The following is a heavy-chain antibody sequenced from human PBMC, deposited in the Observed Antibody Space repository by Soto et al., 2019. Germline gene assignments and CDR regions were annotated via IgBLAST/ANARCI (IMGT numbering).Heavy chain of an antibody. Sequence: PSETLSLTCALYGGSFIEYYCNFIRHTPLKCLEWIVEINQSGNSNYKPSLRNRVTMSVDPSKKQVSLKLTSVTAADTAIYYCARVRGRAESAPSGMDPWGQGTTVTVSS. V-gene: IGHV4-34*01. D-gene: IGHD5-12*01. CDR1: GGSFIEYY. J-gene: IGHJ6*02. CDR2: INQSGNS. CDR3: ARVRGRAESAPSGMDP.